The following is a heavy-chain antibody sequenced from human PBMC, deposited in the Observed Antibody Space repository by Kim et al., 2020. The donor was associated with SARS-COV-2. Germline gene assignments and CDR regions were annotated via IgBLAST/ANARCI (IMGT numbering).Heavy chain of an antibody. CDR2: ISYDGSNT. CDR3: ASPVGYSSRWYGPDFFDY. V-gene: IGHV3-30*04. CDR1: GFTFSSYA. Sequence: GGSLRLSCAASGFTFSSYAMHWVRQAPGKGLEWVAVISYDGSNTDYADSVKGRFTISRDNSKNTLHLQMNSLRDEDTAIYYCASPVGYSSRWYGPDFFDYWGQGTLGTVSS. J-gene: IGHJ4*02. D-gene: IGHD6-19*01.